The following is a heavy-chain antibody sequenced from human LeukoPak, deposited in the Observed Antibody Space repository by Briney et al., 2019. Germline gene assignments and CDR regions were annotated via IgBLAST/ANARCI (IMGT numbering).Heavy chain of an antibody. Sequence: SETLSLTCAVYGGSFSGYYWSWIRQPPGKGLEWIGEINHSGSTNYNPSLKSRVTISVDTSKNQFSLKLSSVTAADTAVYYCARAGESDSSGYYGHWGQGTLVTVSS. D-gene: IGHD3-22*01. J-gene: IGHJ4*02. CDR2: INHSGST. CDR3: ARAGESDSSGYYGH. V-gene: IGHV4-34*01. CDR1: GGSFSGYY.